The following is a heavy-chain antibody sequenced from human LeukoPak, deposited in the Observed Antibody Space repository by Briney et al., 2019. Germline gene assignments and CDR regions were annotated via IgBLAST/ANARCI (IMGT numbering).Heavy chain of an antibody. Sequence: GESLQISCPGSGYRFTNYWIGWVRPVPGKGLAWMGCIYPGDTDSRYSPSCQGRVIISADRSISTAYLQWSGLKASESAVYYCARFSYAGWGLYQNHYYMDVWGEGTAVIVSS. CDR3: ARFSYAGWGLYQNHYYMDV. V-gene: IGHV5-51*01. J-gene: IGHJ6*03. CDR1: GYRFTNYW. D-gene: IGHD7-27*01. CDR2: IYPGDTDS.